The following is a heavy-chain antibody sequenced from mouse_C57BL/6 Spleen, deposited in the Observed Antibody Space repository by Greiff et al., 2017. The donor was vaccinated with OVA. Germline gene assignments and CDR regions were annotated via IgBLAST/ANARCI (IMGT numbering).Heavy chain of an antibody. D-gene: IGHD1-1*01. J-gene: IGHJ2*01. CDR1: GYAFSSYW. V-gene: IGHV1-80*01. CDR3: ARSATTVVVDY. Sequence: VQLQQSGAELVKPGASVKISCKASGYAFSSYWMNWVKQRPGKGLEWIGQIYPGDGDTNYNGKFKGKATLTADKSSSTAYMQLSSLTSEDSAVYFCARSATTVVVDYWDQGTTLTVST. CDR2: IYPGDGDT.